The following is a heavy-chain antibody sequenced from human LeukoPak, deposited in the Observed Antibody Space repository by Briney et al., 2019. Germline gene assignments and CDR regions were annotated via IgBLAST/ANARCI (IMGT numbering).Heavy chain of an antibody. CDR1: GFNFNSYT. CDR2: IDQDGSEK. Sequence: GVSLRLSCAASGFNFNSYTMNWVRQAPGKGLECVANIDQDGSEKYYADSVQGRFTISRDNAKNSLYLQMKSLRAEDTAVYYCARGWLADWGQGTLVTLSS. D-gene: IGHD6-19*01. V-gene: IGHV3-7*01. J-gene: IGHJ4*02. CDR3: ARGWLAD.